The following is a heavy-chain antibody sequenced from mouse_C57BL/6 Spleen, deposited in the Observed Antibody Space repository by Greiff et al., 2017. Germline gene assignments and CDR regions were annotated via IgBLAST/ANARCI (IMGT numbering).Heavy chain of an antibody. CDR3: TRDPTHYGSSPYAMDY. Sequence: QVQLQQSGAELVRPGASVTLSCKASGYTFTDYEMHWVKQTPVHGLEWIGAIDPETGGTAYNQKFKGKAILTADKSSSTAYMELRSLTSEDSAVYYCTRDPTHYGSSPYAMDYWGQGTSVTVSS. CDR2: IDPETGGT. D-gene: IGHD1-1*01. CDR1: GYTFTDYE. J-gene: IGHJ4*01. V-gene: IGHV1-15*01.